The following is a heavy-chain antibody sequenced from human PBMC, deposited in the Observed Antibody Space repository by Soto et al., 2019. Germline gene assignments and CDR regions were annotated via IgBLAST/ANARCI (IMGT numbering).Heavy chain of an antibody. J-gene: IGHJ4*02. Sequence: GGSLRLSCAASGFTFSSYAMNWVRQAPGKGLEWVSVISGSDGSTYYADSVKGRFTISRDNSKNTLNLQMNSLRAEDTAVYYCARRSSSWYFDDRGQGTLVAVSS. V-gene: IGHV3-23*01. CDR1: GFTFSSYA. D-gene: IGHD6-13*01. CDR3: ARRSSSWYFDD. CDR2: ISGSDGST.